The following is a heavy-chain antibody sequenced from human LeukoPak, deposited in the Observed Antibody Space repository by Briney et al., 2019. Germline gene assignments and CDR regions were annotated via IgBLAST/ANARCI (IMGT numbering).Heavy chain of an antibody. D-gene: IGHD3-22*01. CDR1: GYTFTSYG. V-gene: IGHV1-18*01. J-gene: IGHJ4*02. CDR3: ARKRGLGFYFNGSGLFDY. Sequence: ASVKVSCKASGYTFTSYGISWVRQAPGQGLEWMGWISAYNGNTNYAQKLQGRVTMTTDTSTSTAYMELRSLRSDDTAVYYCARKRGLGFYFNGSGLFDYWGREPWSPSPQ. CDR2: ISAYNGNT.